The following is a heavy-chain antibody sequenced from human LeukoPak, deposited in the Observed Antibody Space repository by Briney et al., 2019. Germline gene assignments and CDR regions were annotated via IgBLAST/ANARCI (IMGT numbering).Heavy chain of an antibody. CDR1: GYTSTGYY. J-gene: IGHJ4*02. CDR3: ARVYSSGWNTKYYFDY. CDR2: INPNSGGT. D-gene: IGHD6-19*01. Sequence: AASVKGSCKASGYTSTGYYMHWVRQAPGQGLEWMGWINPNSGGTNYSQKFQGRVTMTRDTSISTAYMELSRLRSDDTAVYYCARVYSSGWNTKYYFDYWGQGTLVTVSS. V-gene: IGHV1-2*02.